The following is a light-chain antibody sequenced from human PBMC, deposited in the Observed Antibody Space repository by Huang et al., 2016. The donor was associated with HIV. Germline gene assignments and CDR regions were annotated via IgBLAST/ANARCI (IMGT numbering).Light chain of an antibody. CDR2: EAS. J-gene: IGKJ4*01. Sequence: EIVLTQSPATLSLSPGERATLSCRASQTISRYLAWYQQRPGQPPRRRIYEASKGATVIPARFSGRGSGTDFTLTISSLEPEDFAVYYCQHRSKWLTFGGGTKVEI. V-gene: IGKV3-11*01. CDR3: QHRSKWLT. CDR1: QTISRY.